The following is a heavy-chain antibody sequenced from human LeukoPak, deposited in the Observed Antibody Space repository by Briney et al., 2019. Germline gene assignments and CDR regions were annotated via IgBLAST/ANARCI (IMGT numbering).Heavy chain of an antibody. D-gene: IGHD3-10*01. Sequence: GGSLRLSCAASGFTFSSYSMNWVRQAPGKGLEWVSSISSSSSYIYYADSVKGRFTISRDNAKNSLYLQMNSLRAEDTAAYYCARDRTTMVRGVSNDYWGQGTLVTVSS. J-gene: IGHJ4*02. CDR1: GFTFSSYS. V-gene: IGHV3-21*01. CDR3: ARDRTTMVRGVSNDY. CDR2: ISSSSSYI.